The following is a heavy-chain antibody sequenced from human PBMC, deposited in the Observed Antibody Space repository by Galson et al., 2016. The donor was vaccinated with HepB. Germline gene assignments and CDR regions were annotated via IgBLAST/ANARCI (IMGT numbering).Heavy chain of an antibody. D-gene: IGHD3-3*01. CDR3: AKDSDYDFWSGSQA. Sequence: SLRLSCAASGFTFNNYAMSWVRQAPGKGLEWVSGISGSGGSTYYAHSVKGRFTISRDNSKNTLYLQMNSLRTEDTAVCYCAKDSDYDFWSGSQAWGQGTLVTVSS. CDR1: GFTFNNYA. V-gene: IGHV3-23*01. CDR2: ISGSGGST. J-gene: IGHJ4*02.